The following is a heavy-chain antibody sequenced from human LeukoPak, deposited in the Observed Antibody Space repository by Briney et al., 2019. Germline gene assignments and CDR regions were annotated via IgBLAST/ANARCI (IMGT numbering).Heavy chain of an antibody. V-gene: IGHV3-48*03. D-gene: IGHD6-6*01. J-gene: IGHJ6*03. CDR2: ISSSGSTI. CDR1: GFTFSSYE. CDR3: AKGGRSSSWYYYYMDV. Sequence: PGGSLRLSCAASGFTFSSYEMNWVRQAPGKGLEWVSYISSSGSTIYYADSVKGRFTISRDNSKNTLYLQMNSLRAEDTAVYYCAKGGRSSSWYYYYMDVWGKGTTVTVSS.